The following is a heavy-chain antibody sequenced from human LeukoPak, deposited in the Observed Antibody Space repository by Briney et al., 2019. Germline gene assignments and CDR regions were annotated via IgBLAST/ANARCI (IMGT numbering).Heavy chain of an antibody. CDR3: ARDTVTMTTVVTAI. CDR2: ISYDGSNK. CDR1: GFTFSNYA. Sequence: PGGSLGLSCAASGFTFSNYAMHWVRQAPGKGLEWVALISYDGSNKFYADSVKGRFTISRDNSKNTLYLLMNSLRADDTAVYYCARDTVTMTTVVTAIWGQGTMVTVSS. J-gene: IGHJ3*02. V-gene: IGHV3-30*04. D-gene: IGHD4-23*01.